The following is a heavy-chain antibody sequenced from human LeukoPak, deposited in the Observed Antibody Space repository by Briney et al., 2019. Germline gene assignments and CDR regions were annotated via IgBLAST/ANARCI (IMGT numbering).Heavy chain of an antibody. V-gene: IGHV3-48*01. CDR2: ISSSSSTI. CDR1: GFTFSSYS. J-gene: IGHJ3*02. CDR3: AKDRGSGWSDDAFDI. Sequence: GGSLRLSCAASGFTFSSYSMNWVRQAPGKGLEWVSYISSSSSTIYYADSVKGRFTISRDNAKNSLYLQMNSLRAEDTAVYYCAKDRGSGWSDDAFDIWGQGTMVTVSS. D-gene: IGHD6-19*01.